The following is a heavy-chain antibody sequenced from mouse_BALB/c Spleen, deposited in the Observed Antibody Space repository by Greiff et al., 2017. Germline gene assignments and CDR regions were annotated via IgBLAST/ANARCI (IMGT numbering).Heavy chain of an antibody. Sequence: EVQLVETGGGLVQPKGSLKLSCAASGFTFNTNAMNWVRQAPGKGLEWVARIRSKSNNYATYYADSVKDRFTISRDDSQSMLYLQMNNLKTEDTAMYYCVGWSPGFAYWGQGTLVTVSA. CDR2: IRSKSNNYAT. J-gene: IGHJ3*01. CDR1: GFTFNTNA. CDR3: VGWSPGFAY. V-gene: IGHV10S3*01. D-gene: IGHD1-1*02.